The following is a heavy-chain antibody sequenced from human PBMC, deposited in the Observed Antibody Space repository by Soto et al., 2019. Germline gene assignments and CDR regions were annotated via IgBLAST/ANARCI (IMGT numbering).Heavy chain of an antibody. CDR2: IWYDGSNK. CDR1: GFTFTNYG. D-gene: IGHD3-10*01. Sequence: GGSLRLSCAASGFTFTNYGMHWVRQAPGKGLEWVAIIWYDGSNKYYADSVKGRFTISRDNAKNSLYLQMNSLRAEDTAVYYCAKWSGFGDAWGQGTLVTVSS. V-gene: IGHV3-33*03. CDR3: AKWSGFGDA. J-gene: IGHJ5*02.